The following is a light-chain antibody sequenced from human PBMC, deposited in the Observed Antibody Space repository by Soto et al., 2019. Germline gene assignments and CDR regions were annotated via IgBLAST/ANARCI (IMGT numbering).Light chain of an antibody. J-gene: IGKJ2*01. CDR3: MQALQTPMYT. Sequence: DIVMTQSPLSLPVTPGEPASISCRSSQSLLHSNGYNYLDWYLQKPGQSPQLLIYLGSNRASGVPDRFSVSGSGTDFTLKISRVEAEDVGVYYCMQALQTPMYTFGQGTKVDIK. CDR2: LGS. V-gene: IGKV2-28*01. CDR1: QSLLHSNGYNY.